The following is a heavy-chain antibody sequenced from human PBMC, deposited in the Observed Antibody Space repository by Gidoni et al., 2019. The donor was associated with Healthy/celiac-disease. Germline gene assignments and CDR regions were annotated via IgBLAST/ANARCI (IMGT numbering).Heavy chain of an antibody. CDR3: ARDNSGSYLDY. J-gene: IGHJ4*02. D-gene: IGHD1-26*01. CDR2: KWYDGSNK. Sequence: QVQLVESGGGVVQPGRSLGLSWAASGFTFSSYGMHWVRQAPGKGLEWVAVKWYDGSNKYYADSGKGRFTISRDNSKNTLELQMNSLGAEDTAVYYCARDNSGSYLDYWGQGTLVTVSS. V-gene: IGHV3-33*01. CDR1: GFTFSSYG.